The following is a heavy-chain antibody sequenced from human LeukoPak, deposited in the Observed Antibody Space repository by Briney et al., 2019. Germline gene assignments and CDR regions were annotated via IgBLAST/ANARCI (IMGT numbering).Heavy chain of an antibody. CDR1: GFPFSTYW. Sequence: GGSLRLSCAASGFPFSTYWMHWIRQAPGKGLVWVSRMKYDENTITYADSVNGRFTISRDNAKNTLYLQMNSLRVDDTAVYYCATSSIGPIFASWGQGTLVTVSS. D-gene: IGHD6-6*01. J-gene: IGHJ4*02. CDR2: MKYDENTI. V-gene: IGHV3-74*03. CDR3: ATSSIGPIFAS.